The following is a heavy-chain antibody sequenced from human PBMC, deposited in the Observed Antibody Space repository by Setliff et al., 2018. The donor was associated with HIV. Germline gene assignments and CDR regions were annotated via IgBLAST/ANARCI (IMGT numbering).Heavy chain of an antibody. CDR3: ARGPPFAY. V-gene: IGHV4-39*07. CDR1: GGSFIGSSFQ. J-gene: IGHJ4*02. CDR2: IAYSGTTMYT. Sequence: PSETLSLTCTVSGGSFIGSSFQSTWIRQAPGKGLEWIADIAYSGTTMYTNYNPSLESRVIVSEDTSRDQFFLKLTSVIADDTAIYYCARGPPFAYWGQGLLVTVSS.